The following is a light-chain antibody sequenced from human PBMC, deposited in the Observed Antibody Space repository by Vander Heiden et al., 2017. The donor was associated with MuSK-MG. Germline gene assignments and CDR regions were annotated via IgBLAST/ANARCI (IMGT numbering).Light chain of an antibody. CDR3: QQRTKGLT. CDR2: DAS. V-gene: IGKV3-11*01. Sequence: IVLTQSPATLSLSPGERATLSCRASHRVASFLAWYQQKPGQAPRLLIYDASNRASGVPVRFSGSGSGTDFTLTISSLEPEDFAVYYCQQRTKGLTFGGGTKVEIK. J-gene: IGKJ4*01. CDR1: HRVASF.